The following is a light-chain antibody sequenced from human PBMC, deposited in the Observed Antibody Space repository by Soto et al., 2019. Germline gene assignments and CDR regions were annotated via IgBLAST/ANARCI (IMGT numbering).Light chain of an antibody. CDR2: GAS. J-gene: IGKJ2*01. V-gene: IGKV3-15*01. CDR3: QQYNNWRT. Sequence: EIGMTQSPATLSMFPGERATLSCRASQNVNSNLAWYQHKPDQSPRLLIHGASTRATGIPARFSCSGSGTEFTLTISSLQSEDSAVYYCQQYNNWRTFGQGTKLEIK. CDR1: QNVNSN.